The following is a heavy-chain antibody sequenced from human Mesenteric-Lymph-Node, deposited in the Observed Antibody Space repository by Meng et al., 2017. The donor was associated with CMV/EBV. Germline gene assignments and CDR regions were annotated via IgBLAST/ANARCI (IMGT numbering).Heavy chain of an antibody. CDR2: ISSSGSTI. Sequence: GESLKISRAASGFTFSSYEMNWVRQAPGKGLEWVSHISSSGSTIYYADSVKGRFTISRDNARTSLFLQMNSLRAEDTALYYCARRYCSSTSCLFDYWGQGTLVTVSS. J-gene: IGHJ4*02. D-gene: IGHD2-2*01. CDR3: ARRYCSSTSCLFDY. V-gene: IGHV3-48*03. CDR1: GFTFSSYE.